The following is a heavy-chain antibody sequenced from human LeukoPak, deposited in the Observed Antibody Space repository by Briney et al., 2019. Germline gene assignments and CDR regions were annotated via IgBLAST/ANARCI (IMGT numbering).Heavy chain of an antibody. CDR1: GGSISSHY. D-gene: IGHD3-22*01. CDR2: FYYSGST. CDR3: AKPRVGASGYYDY. J-gene: IGHJ4*02. Sequence: SETLSLTCTVSGGSISSHYWSWIRQPPGKGLEWIGYFYYSGSTNYNPSLKSRVTISVDTSKNQFSLKLSSVTAADTAVYYCAKPRVGASGYYDYWGQGTLVTVSS. V-gene: IGHV4-59*11.